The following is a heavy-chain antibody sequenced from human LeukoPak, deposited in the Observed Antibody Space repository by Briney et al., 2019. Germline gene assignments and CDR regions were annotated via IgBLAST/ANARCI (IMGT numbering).Heavy chain of an antibody. CDR2: ISTYNGNT. V-gene: IGHV1-18*01. CDR3: ARGSVDSSGYYYLWYFDY. D-gene: IGHD3-22*01. J-gene: IGHJ4*02. Sequence: ASVKVSCKASGYTFTSYGVSWVRQAPGQGLEWMGWISTYNGNTNYAQKFQGRVTMTTDTSTSAAYMELRSLGSDDTAVYYCARGSVDSSGYYYLWYFDYWGQGTLVTVSS. CDR1: GYTFTSYG.